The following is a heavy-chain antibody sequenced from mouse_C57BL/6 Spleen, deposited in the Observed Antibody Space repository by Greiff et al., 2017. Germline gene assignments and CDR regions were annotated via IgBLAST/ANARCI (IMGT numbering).Heavy chain of an antibody. CDR3: TRVNNPGYFDY. CDR2: INTKNGGT. CDR1: GYTFTDYY. V-gene: IGHV1-26*01. D-gene: IGHD1-3*01. J-gene: IGHJ2*01. Sequence: EVQLQQSGPELVKPGASVKISCKASGYTFTDYYMNWVKQSHGKSLEWIGDINTKNGGTSYNQKLTGKATLTVDKSSSTAYMELRSLTSEDSAFYYCTRVNNPGYFDYWGQGTTLTVSS.